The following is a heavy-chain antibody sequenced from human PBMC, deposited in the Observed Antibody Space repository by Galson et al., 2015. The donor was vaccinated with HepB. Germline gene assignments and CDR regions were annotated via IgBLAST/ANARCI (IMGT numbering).Heavy chain of an antibody. CDR2: IKKDGSET. Sequence: SLRLSCAASGFTFTAYWMNWVRQAPGKGLEWVANIKKDGSETHYVQSVKGRFTISRDNAKNSLYLQMNSLRAEDTAVYYCARVPASINWYFDLWGRGTLVTVSS. D-gene: IGHD2-2*02. J-gene: IGHJ2*01. CDR3: ARVPASINWYFDL. CDR1: GFTFTAYW. V-gene: IGHV3-7*01.